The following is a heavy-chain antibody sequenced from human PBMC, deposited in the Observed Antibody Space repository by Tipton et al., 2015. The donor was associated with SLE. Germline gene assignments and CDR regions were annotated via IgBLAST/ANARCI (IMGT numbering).Heavy chain of an antibody. J-gene: IGHJ4*02. CDR2: ISFSGLT. CDR3: ASHKLGFSWSYFDS. V-gene: IGHV4-59*08. Sequence: TLSLTCTVSGDSITNYYWNWIRQPPGKGLEWIGYISFSGLTKYNPSVRNRVSTSMDTSKKQFSLQMSTVTAADTALYYCASHKLGFSWSYFDSWGQGTLVTVSS. D-gene: IGHD3-3*01. CDR1: GDSITNYY.